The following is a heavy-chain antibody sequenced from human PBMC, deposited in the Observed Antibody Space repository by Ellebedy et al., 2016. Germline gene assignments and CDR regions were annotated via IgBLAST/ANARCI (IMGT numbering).Heavy chain of an antibody. CDR2: ISGYNGNA. J-gene: IGHJ5*02. D-gene: IGHD1-1*01. CDR1: GYTFTTNG. V-gene: IGHV1-18*01. CDR3: ARDQSTAFNWFDP. Sequence: ASVKVSCKASGYTFTTNGISWVRQAPGQGLEWMGWISGYNGNANYAPKFLDRVAVTTDTSTGTAYMELRSLRSDDTAVYYCARDQSTAFNWFDPWGQGTLVTVSS.